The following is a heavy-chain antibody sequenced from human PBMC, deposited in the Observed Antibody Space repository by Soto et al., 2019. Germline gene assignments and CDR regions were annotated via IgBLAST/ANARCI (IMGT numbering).Heavy chain of an antibody. CDR1: GFTFDDYA. J-gene: IGHJ6*02. CDR2: ISWNSGSI. D-gene: IGHD3-3*01. V-gene: IGHV3-9*01. Sequence: GGSLRLSCAASGFTFDDYAMHWVRQAPGKGLEWVSGISWNSGSIGYADSVKGRFTISRDNAKNSLYLQMNSLRAEDTALYYCVGIGSGLLRYYYGMDVWGQGTTVTVSS. CDR3: VGIGSGLLRYYYGMDV.